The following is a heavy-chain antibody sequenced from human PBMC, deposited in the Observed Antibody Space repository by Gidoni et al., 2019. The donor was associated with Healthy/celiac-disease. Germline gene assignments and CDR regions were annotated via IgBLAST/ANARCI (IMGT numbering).Heavy chain of an antibody. J-gene: IGHJ4*02. CDR1: GGSLSGYY. CDR3: ARRPRLVEAAAGPFDY. Sequence: QVQLQQWGAGLLKPSETLSLTSAVYGGSLSGYYWSWIRQPPGTGLEWIGEINHSGSTNYTPSLKSRVTISVDTSKNQFSLKLSSVTAADTAVYYCARRPRLVEAAAGPFDYWGQGTLVTVSS. CDR2: INHSGST. D-gene: IGHD6-13*01. V-gene: IGHV4-34*01.